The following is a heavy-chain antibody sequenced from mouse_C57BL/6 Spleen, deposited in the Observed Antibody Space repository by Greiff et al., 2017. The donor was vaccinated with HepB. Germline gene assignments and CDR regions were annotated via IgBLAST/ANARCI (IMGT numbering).Heavy chain of an antibody. CDR2: ISSGSSTI. CDR3: ARGYYGSRTGYFDV. D-gene: IGHD1-1*01. CDR1: GFTFSDYG. V-gene: IGHV5-17*01. J-gene: IGHJ1*03. Sequence: DVMLVESGGGLVKPGGSLKLSCAASGFTFSDYGMHWVRQAPEKGLEWVAYISSGSSTIYYADTVKGRFTISRDNAKNTLFLQMTSLRSEDTAMYYCARGYYGSRTGYFDVGGTGTTVTVSS.